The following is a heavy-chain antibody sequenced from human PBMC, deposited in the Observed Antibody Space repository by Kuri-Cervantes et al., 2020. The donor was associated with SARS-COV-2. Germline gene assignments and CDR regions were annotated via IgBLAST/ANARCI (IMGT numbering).Heavy chain of an antibody. CDR1: GYTLTELS. CDR3: AGSPAVVHTYYYYYYMDV. V-gene: IGHV1-24*01. D-gene: IGHD4-23*01. CDR2: FDPEDGET. J-gene: IGHJ6*03. Sequence: ASVKVSCKVSGYTLTELSMHWVRQAPGKGLEWMGGFDPEDGETIYAQKFQGRVTMTEDTPTDTAYMELSSLRSEDTAVYYCAGSPAVVHTYYYYYYMDVWGKGTTVTVSS.